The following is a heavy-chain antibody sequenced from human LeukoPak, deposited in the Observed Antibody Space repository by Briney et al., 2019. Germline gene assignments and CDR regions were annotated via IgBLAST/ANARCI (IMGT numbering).Heavy chain of an antibody. CDR3: ARREGIVLMVYAPYYFDY. Sequence: GGSLRLSCAASGFTFSSYSMNWVRQAPGKGLEWVSSISSSSSYIYYADSVKGRFTISRDNAKNSLYLQMNSLRAEDTAVYYCARREGIVLMVYAPYYFDYWGQGTLVTVSS. J-gene: IGHJ4*02. D-gene: IGHD2-8*01. CDR1: GFTFSSYS. CDR2: ISSSSSYI. V-gene: IGHV3-21*01.